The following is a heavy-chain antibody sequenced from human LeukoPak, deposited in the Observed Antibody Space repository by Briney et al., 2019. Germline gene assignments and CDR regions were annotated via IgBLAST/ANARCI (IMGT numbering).Heavy chain of an antibody. D-gene: IGHD3-22*01. CDR3: ARDHSSGYYYALYYYYYYGMDV. V-gene: IGHV3-30-3*01. CDR1: GFTFSSYA. CDR2: ISYDGSNK. J-gene: IGHJ6*02. Sequence: PGRSLRLSCAASGFTFSSYAMHWVRQAPGKGLEWVAVISYDGSNKYYADSVKGRFTISRDNSKNTLYLQMNSLRAEDTAVYYCARDHSSGYYYALYYYYYYGMDVWGQGTTVTVS.